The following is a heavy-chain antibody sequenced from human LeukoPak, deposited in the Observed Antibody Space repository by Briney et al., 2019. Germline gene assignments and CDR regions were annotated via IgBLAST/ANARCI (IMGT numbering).Heavy chain of an antibody. CDR3: ARNTETAIPLPYYFDY. V-gene: IGHV1-3*01. D-gene: IGHD2-21*02. CDR2: IDAGNGRT. Sequence: GASVTVSCKASQFTFTEYAVHWVRQAPGQRLEWMGWIDAGNGRTKYSQSFQGRVTIIRDTSATTAYMELSSLTSEDTAIYYCARNTETAIPLPYYFDYWGQGTLVTVSS. CDR1: QFTFTEYA. J-gene: IGHJ4*02.